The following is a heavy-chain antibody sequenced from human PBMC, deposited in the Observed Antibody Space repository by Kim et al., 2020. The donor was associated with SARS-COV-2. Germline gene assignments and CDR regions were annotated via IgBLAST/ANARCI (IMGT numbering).Heavy chain of an antibody. CDR3: AKAWQRYCSGGSCYSGDY. Sequence: GGSLRLSCAASGFTFSSYGMHWVRQAPGKGLEWVAVISYDGSNKYYADSVKGRFTISRDNSKNTLYLQMNSLRAEDTAVYYCAKAWQRYCSGGSCYSGDYWGQGTLVTVSS. V-gene: IGHV3-30*18. D-gene: IGHD2-15*01. J-gene: IGHJ4*02. CDR2: ISYDGSNK. CDR1: GFTFSSYG.